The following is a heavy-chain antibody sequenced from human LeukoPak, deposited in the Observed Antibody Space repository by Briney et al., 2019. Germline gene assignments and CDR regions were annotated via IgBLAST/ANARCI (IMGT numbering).Heavy chain of an antibody. J-gene: IGHJ5*02. CDR2: INWNGDRT. CDR1: GFTFHDYD. D-gene: IGHD6-13*01. CDR3: ARTRTLPVAGGFDA. Sequence: GGSLRLSCAASGFTFHDYDMSWVRQSPGKGLEWVSGINWNGDRTGYADSVKGRFTISRDNAKNTLYLQMNSLRAEDTAVYYCARTRTLPVAGGFDAWGQGTLVTVSS. V-gene: IGHV3-20*04.